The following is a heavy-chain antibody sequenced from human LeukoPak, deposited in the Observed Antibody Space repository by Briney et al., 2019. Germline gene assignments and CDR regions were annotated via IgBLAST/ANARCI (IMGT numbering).Heavy chain of an antibody. CDR2: FSGSGGST. V-gene: IGHV3-23*01. CDR1: GFTFSSYA. CDR3: ARDRLAYDSSGYYSVY. D-gene: IGHD3-22*01. J-gene: IGHJ4*02. Sequence: TGGSLRLSCAASGFTFSSYAMSWVRQAPGKGLEWVSAFSGSGGSTYYADSVKGRFTISRDNSKNTLYLQMNSLRAEDTAVYYCARDRLAYDSSGYYSVYWGQGTLVTVSS.